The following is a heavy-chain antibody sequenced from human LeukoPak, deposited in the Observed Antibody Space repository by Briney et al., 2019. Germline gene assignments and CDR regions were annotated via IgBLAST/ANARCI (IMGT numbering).Heavy chain of an antibody. CDR2: IGPTGTDR. J-gene: IGHJ4*02. Sequence: PVGSLRLSCAASGFTFSSYSMNWVRQAPGKGLEWVSSIGPTGTDRYYADSVRGRFTISRDNAKNSMYLQMDSLRDEDTAVYYCATETIGRHYDYWGQGTLLTVSS. CDR1: GFTFSSYS. D-gene: IGHD1-14*01. CDR3: ATETIGRHYDY. V-gene: IGHV3-21*01.